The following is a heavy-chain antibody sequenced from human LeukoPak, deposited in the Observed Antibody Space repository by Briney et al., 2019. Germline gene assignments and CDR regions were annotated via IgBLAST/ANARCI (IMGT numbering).Heavy chain of an antibody. J-gene: IGHJ6*02. D-gene: IGHD5-18*01. CDR3: ARGGRYSYGLNYYYGMDV. Sequence: PSETLSLTCAVYGGSFSGYYWSWIRQPPVKELEWIGEINHSGSTNYNPSLKSRVTISVDTSKNQFSLKLSSVTAADTAVYYCARGGRYSYGLNYYYGMDVRGQGTTVTVSS. CDR2: INHSGST. V-gene: IGHV4-34*01. CDR1: GGSFSGYY.